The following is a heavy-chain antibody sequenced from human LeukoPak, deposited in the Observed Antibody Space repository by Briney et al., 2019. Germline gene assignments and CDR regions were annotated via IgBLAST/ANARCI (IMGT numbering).Heavy chain of an antibody. Sequence: SETLSLTCAVYGGSFSGYYWSWIRQPPGKGLEWIGEINHSGSTNYNPSLKSRVTISVDTSKNQFSLKLSSVTAADTAVYYCARKRGRYYGSGSYSRVFDYWGQGTLVTVSS. CDR3: ARKRGRYYGSGSYSRVFDY. V-gene: IGHV4-34*01. CDR1: GGSFSGYY. J-gene: IGHJ4*02. D-gene: IGHD3-10*01. CDR2: INHSGST.